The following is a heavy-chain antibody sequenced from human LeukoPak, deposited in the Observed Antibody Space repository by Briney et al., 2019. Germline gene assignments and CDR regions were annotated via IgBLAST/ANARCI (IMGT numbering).Heavy chain of an antibody. V-gene: IGHV3-33*01. CDR1: GFTFSSYG. D-gene: IGHD3-9*01. CDR3: ARELRILIGYSYGMDV. Sequence: GRSLRLSCAASGFTFSSYGMHWVRQAPGKGLEWVAVIWYDGSNKYYADSVKGRFTISRDNSKNTLYLQMNSLRAEDTAVYYCARELRILIGYSYGMDVWGQGTTVTVSS. CDR2: IWYDGSNK. J-gene: IGHJ6*02.